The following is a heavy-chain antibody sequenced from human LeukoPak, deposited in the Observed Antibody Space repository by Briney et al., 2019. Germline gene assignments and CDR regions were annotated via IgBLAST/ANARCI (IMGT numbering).Heavy chain of an antibody. J-gene: IGHJ4*02. CDR3: ARLVYDTSDYYYFDH. CDR2: IWNSGIT. Sequence: SSETLSLTCTVSTGSMPTYYWSWIRQPPGKGLEWIGFIWNSGITNYNPSLKSRITISADTPKNQFSLKLSSVTAADTAVYYCARLVYDTSDYYYFDHWGQGTLVTVSS. V-gene: IGHV4-59*08. D-gene: IGHD3-22*01. CDR1: TGSMPTYY.